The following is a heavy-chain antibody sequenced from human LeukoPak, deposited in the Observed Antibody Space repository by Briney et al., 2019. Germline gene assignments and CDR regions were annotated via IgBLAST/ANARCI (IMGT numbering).Heavy chain of an antibody. J-gene: IGHJ3*01. D-gene: IGHD2-15*01. CDR2: IIPNVETR. CDR1: GFSFSNDV. Sequence: GGSLRLSCAASGFSFSNDVIDWGRQAPGEGLEYVSGIIPNVETRGYANSIKGRFTISRDNSKNTLYLQMGSLRAEDMAIYYCARDRDGGFAFDVWGQGTLVTVSS. CDR3: ARDRDGGFAFDV. V-gene: IGHV3-64*01.